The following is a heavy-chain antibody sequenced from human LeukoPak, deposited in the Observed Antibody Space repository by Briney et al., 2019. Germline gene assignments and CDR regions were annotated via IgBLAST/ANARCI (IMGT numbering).Heavy chain of an antibody. J-gene: IGHJ6*03. Sequence: GGSLRLSCAASGFTFSSYEMNWVRQAPGKGLEWVSYTSSSGSTIYYADSVKGRFTISRDNAKNSLYLQMNSLRAEDTAVYYCARGSVAGDYYYYYYMDVWGKGTTVTVSS. D-gene: IGHD6-19*01. V-gene: IGHV3-48*03. CDR3: ARGSVAGDYYYYYYMDV. CDR1: GFTFSSYE. CDR2: TSSSGSTI.